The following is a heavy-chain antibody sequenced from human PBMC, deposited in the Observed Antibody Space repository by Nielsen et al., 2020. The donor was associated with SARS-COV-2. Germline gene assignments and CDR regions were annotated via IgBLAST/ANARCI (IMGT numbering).Heavy chain of an antibody. CDR1: GYTFTSHY. V-gene: IGHV1-46*01. D-gene: IGHD3-9*01. Sequence: ASVKVSCKTSGYTFTSHYVHWVRQAPGQGLEWMGLINSSGGRTIYAQMFQGRVTVTRDTSTTTVSMELSSLRSDDTAVYYCARDRVEFRWFDGNTFSSLRTWGQGTLVTVSS. J-gene: IGHJ5*02. CDR3: ARDRVEFRWFDGNTFSSLRT. CDR2: INSSGGRT.